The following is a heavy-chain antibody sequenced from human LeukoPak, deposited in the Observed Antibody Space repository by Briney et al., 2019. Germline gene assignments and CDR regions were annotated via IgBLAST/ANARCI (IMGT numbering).Heavy chain of an antibody. Sequence: GGSLRLSCAVSGFTVSSNYMSWVRQAPGKGLEWVSIIYSGGNPYYADSVKGRFTISRDISKNTVYLQMNSLRPEDTAVYYCARDLNTVVRGGNSPNFFDYWGQGTRVTVSS. D-gene: IGHD3-10*01. CDR3: ARDLNTVVRGGNSPNFFDY. V-gene: IGHV3-66*01. J-gene: IGHJ4*02. CDR1: GFTVSSNY. CDR2: IYSGGNP.